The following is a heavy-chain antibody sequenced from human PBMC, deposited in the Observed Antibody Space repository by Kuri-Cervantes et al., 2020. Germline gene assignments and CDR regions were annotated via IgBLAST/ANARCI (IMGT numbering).Heavy chain of an antibody. V-gene: IGHV1-2*02. CDR3: ARDGEMQLWLDYYDY. J-gene: IGHJ4*02. CDR1: GYTFTSYA. CDR2: INPNSGDT. D-gene: IGHD5-18*01. Sequence: ASVKVSCKASGYTFTSYAINWVRQATGQGLEWMGWINPNSGDTNYAQKFQGRVTMTRDTSISTAYMELSRLRSDDTAVYYCARDGEMQLWLDYYDYWGQGTLVTVSS.